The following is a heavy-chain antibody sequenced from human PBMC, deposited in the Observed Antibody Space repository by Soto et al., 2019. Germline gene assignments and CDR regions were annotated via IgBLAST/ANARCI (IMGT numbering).Heavy chain of an antibody. J-gene: IGHJ6*02. V-gene: IGHV3-30*18. CDR1: GFTFSSHG. CDR3: AKGFRAHQDYYYGMDV. CDR2: ISYDGSNK. Sequence: QVQLVESGGGVVQPGRSLRLSCAAYGFTFSSHGIHWVRQAPGKGLEWVALISYDGSNKYYADSVKGRFTISRDNSKNRLYLQMNSLRAEDTAVYYCAKGFRAHQDYYYGMDVWGQGTTVTVSS.